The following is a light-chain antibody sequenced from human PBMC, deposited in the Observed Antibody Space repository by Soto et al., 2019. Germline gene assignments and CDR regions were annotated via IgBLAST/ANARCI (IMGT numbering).Light chain of an antibody. CDR1: SSNIGSNT. CDR2: SNN. V-gene: IGLV1-44*01. Sequence: QSVLTQPPSASGTPGQRVTISCSGSSSNIGSNTVNWYQQLPGTAPKLLIYSNNQRPSGVPDRLSGSKSGTSASLAIGGLQSEDEADYYCAAWDDSLNGVVFGGGTKLTVL. CDR3: AAWDDSLNGVV. J-gene: IGLJ3*02.